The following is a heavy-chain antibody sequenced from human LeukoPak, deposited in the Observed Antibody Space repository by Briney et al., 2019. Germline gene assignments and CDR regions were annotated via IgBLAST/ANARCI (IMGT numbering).Heavy chain of an antibody. D-gene: IGHD3-3*01. CDR2: ISYDGSNK. Sequence: GGSLRLSCAASGFTFSSYAMHWVRQAPGKGLEWVAVISYDGSNKYYADSVKGRFTISRDNSKNTLYLQMNSLRAEDTAVYYCARDHTIFGVVFNYYYYGMDVWGQGTTVTVSS. J-gene: IGHJ6*02. V-gene: IGHV3-30-3*01. CDR1: GFTFSSYA. CDR3: ARDHTIFGVVFNYYYYGMDV.